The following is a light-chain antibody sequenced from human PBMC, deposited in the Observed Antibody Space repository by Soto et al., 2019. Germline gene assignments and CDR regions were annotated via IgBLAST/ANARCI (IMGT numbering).Light chain of an antibody. J-gene: IGKJ4*01. CDR1: HDVSWN. Sequence: DIQMTQSPSSLSASVGDRVTIACQSSHDVSWNLNWFQQKPGEAPKLLIYDASNLERGVPSRFSGSGSGPDFTLTISSLPAEDVETDYWQQYSSMLSFGGGTEVDLK. CDR2: DAS. V-gene: IGKV1-33*01. CDR3: QQYSSMLS.